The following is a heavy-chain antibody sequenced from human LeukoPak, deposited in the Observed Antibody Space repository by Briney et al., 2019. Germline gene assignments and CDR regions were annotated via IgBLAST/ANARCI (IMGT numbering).Heavy chain of an antibody. D-gene: IGHD3-10*01. CDR2: LRGDGET. J-gene: IGHJ5*02. CDR1: GFTFSNYA. V-gene: IGHV3-23*01. Sequence: GGSLRLSCAASGFTFSNYAMSWVRQAPAGGLGWVSSLRGDGETFYADSVKGRFTLSRDDSRNTVYLQLNNLRVDDTATYYCAREGYGPGNYPIDLWGQGTLVTVSS. CDR3: AREGYGPGNYPIDL.